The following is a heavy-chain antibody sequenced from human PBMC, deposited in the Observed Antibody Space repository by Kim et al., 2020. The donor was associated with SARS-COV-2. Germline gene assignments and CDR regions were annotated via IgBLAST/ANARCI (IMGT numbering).Heavy chain of an antibody. V-gene: IGHV1-46*01. Sequence: ASVKVSCKASGYTFTSYYMHWVRQAPGQGLEWMGIINPSGGSTSYAQKFQGRVTMTRDTSTSTVYMELSSLRSEDTAVYYCARDFGYGDPTYYYYYGMDVWGQGTTVTVSS. D-gene: IGHD4-17*01. CDR1: GYTFTSYY. CDR3: ARDFGYGDPTYYYYYGMDV. J-gene: IGHJ6*02. CDR2: INPSGGST.